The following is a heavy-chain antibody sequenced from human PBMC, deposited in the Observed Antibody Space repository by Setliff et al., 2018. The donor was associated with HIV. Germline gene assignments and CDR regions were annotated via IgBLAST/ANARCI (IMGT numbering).Heavy chain of an antibody. CDR3: ARLFQWMSYSFDI. D-gene: IGHD5-12*01. Sequence: SETLSLTCTVSGGSITTSSYYWGWVRQPPGKGLEWIGSIYSTGNTYYSPSLKNRVTLSVDTSRSQFSLRLNSVTAADTGVYYCARLFQWMSYSFDIWGQGTMVTVSS. V-gene: IGHV4-39*01. CDR1: GGSITTSSYY. CDR2: IYSTGNT. J-gene: IGHJ3*02.